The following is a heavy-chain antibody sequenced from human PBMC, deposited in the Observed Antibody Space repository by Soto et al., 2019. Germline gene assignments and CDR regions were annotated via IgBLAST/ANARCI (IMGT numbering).Heavy chain of an antibody. CDR2: LSDSGGST. V-gene: IGHV3-23*01. CDR3: AKVSSSWYAGFFDL. Sequence: EVQLLESGGGLVQPGGSLKLSCTASGFPFSSQAMTWFRQAPGKGLEWVSGLSDSGGSTYYADSVKGRFTISRDNSMNTLYLQMNTLRAEDTAVYYCAKVSSSWYAGFFDLWGQGTLVTVSS. CDR1: GFPFSSQA. D-gene: IGHD6-13*01. J-gene: IGHJ4*02.